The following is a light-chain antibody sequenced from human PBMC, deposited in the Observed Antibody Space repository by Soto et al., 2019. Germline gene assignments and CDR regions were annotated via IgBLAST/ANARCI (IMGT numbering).Light chain of an antibody. CDR2: DVT. CDR3: YSYACSYTWV. CDR1: SSDVGGYSY. Sequence: QSALTQPRSVSGSPGQSVTISCTGSSSDVGGYSYVSWYQQHPGKAPKLMISDVTRRPSGVPDRFSGSKSGNTASLPISGLQAEDEADYYCYSYACSYTWVFGGGTKLTVL. V-gene: IGLV2-11*01. J-gene: IGLJ3*02.